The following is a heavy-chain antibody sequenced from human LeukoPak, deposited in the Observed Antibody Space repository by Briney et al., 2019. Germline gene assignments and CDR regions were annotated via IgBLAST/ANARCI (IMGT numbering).Heavy chain of an antibody. CDR1: GFTFSSYS. V-gene: IGHV3-21*01. CDR2: ISSSSSYI. Sequence: KPGGSLRLSCAASGFTFSSYSMNWVRQAPGKGLEWVSSISSSSSYIYYADSVKGRFTISRDNAKNSLYLQMNSLRAEDTAVYYCAGEAYYYVSSGYYYFDYWGQGTLVTVSS. D-gene: IGHD3-22*01. CDR3: AGEAYYYVSSGYYYFDY. J-gene: IGHJ4*02.